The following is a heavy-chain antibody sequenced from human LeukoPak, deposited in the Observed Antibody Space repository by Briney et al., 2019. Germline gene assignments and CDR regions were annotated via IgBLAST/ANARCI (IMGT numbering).Heavy chain of an antibody. V-gene: IGHV3-15*01. CDR3: TFAAAY. CDR2: IKGKSDGGTI. J-gene: IGHJ4*02. D-gene: IGHD6-25*01. CDR1: GFTFTTYT. Sequence: GGSLRLSCAASGFTFTTYTMNWVRQAPGKGLEWVGRIKGKSDGGTIDYAAPVQGRFTISRDDSKNTVFLQMTSLKTEDTAIYYCTFAAAYWGQGTLVTVSS.